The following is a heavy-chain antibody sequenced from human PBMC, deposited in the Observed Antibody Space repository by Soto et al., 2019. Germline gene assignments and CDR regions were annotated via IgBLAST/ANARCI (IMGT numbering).Heavy chain of an antibody. J-gene: IGHJ6*02. Sequence: EVQLVESGGGLIQPGGSLRLSCAASGFNVSVNYMNWVRQAPGKGLEWVSVINGGGSTNYADSVRGRFTISRDTSKNTLSLQMNSLRAEDTAVYYCVRENYYYGVDVWGQGTTVIVSS. CDR3: VRENYYYGVDV. V-gene: IGHV3-53*01. CDR1: GFNVSVNY. CDR2: INGGGST.